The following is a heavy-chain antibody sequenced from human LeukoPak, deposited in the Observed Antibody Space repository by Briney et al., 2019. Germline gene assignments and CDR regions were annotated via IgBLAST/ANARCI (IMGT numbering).Heavy chain of an antibody. CDR3: TSILLGGSDLSNY. J-gene: IGHJ4*02. V-gene: IGHV3-21*01. CDR1: GFTFSNYK. D-gene: IGHD2-21*02. CDR2: ISSSSSYI. Sequence: PGGSLRLSCAPSGFTFSNYKINWVRQAPGKGLEWVSSISSSSSYIYYADSVKGRFTISRDNAKNSLFLQMNSLRAEDTAVYYCTSILLGGSDLSNYWGQGTLVTVSS.